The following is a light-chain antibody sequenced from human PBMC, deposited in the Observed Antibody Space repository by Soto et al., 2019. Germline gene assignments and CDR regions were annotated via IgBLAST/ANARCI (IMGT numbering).Light chain of an antibody. V-gene: IGKV3-20*01. CDR2: GAS. J-gene: IGKJ1*01. Sequence: EIVLTQSPGTLSLSPGEIATLSCRSSQSVSSSYLAWYQQKPGQAPRLLIYGASSRATGIPDRFSGSGSGTDFTLTISRLEPEDVAVYYCQHSGNSHGTFGQGTKVDI. CDR3: QHSGNSHGT. CDR1: QSVSSSY.